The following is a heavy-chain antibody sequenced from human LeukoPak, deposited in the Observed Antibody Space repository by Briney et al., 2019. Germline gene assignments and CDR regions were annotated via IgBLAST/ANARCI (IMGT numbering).Heavy chain of an antibody. J-gene: IGHJ4*02. CDR1: GGSISSYY. CDR3: ARHDHQQAGTFDY. Sequence: SETLSLTCTVSGGSISSYYWSWIRQPPGKGLEWIGYIYYSGSTNYNPSLKSRVTISVDTSKNQFSLKLSSVTAADTAVYYCARHDHQQAGTFDYWGQGTLVTVSS. V-gene: IGHV4-59*08. CDR2: IYYSGST. D-gene: IGHD1-14*01.